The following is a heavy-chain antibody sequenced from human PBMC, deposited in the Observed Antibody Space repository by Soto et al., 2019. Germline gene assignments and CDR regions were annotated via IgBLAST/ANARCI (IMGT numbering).Heavy chain of an antibody. CDR3: VKGGSSYQFDY. CDR2: IYYSGST. CDR1: GGSISSGTYY. D-gene: IGHD6-6*01. J-gene: IGHJ4*02. V-gene: IGHV4-31*03. Sequence: SETLSLTCTVSGGSISSGTYYWSWIRQHPGKGLEWIGYIYYSGSTYYNPSLKSRVSISADTSKNYFSLRLSSVTAAARAVYYCVKGGSSYQFDYCGQRTLVTVSS.